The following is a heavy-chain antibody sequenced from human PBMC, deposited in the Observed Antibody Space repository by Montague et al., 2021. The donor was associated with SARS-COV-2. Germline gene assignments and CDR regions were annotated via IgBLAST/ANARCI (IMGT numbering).Heavy chain of an antibody. CDR1: GGSIRSENYY. CDR2: IHYSGST. V-gene: IGHV4-31*03. D-gene: IGHD1-26*01. CDR3: ARDGTAGDWFDP. Sequence: TLSLTCTVSGGSIRSENYYWSWIRQHPGKGLEWIGYIHYSGSTDYNPSLNSRVSISVDTSKNQLSLKLRSVTAADTAVYFCARDGTAGDWFDPWGQGTLVTVSS. J-gene: IGHJ5*02.